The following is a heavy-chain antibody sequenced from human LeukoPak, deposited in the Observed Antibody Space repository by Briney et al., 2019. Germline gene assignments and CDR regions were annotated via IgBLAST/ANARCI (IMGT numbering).Heavy chain of an antibody. CDR1: GYTFTGYY. Sequence: ASVKVSCKASGYTFTGYYMHWVRQAPGQGLEWMGWINPNSGGTNYAQKLQGRVTMTRDTSISTAYMELSRLRSDDTAVYYCARDQGDYDILTGYPTTYYYYYMDVWGKGTTVTVSS. V-gene: IGHV1-2*02. J-gene: IGHJ6*03. CDR3: ARDQGDYDILTGYPTTYYYYYMDV. CDR2: INPNSGGT. D-gene: IGHD3-9*01.